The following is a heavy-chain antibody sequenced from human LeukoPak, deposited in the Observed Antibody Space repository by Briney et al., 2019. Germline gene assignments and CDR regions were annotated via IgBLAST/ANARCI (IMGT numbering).Heavy chain of an antibody. V-gene: IGHV4-34*01. CDR1: GGHFSGYF. J-gene: IGHJ4*02. CDR3: ARQLPPCGADGCYSYDF. Sequence: SETLSLTCTVSGGHFSGYFWTWIRQPPGKGLEWIGQTNHRGSATYNPSLDSRATISVDTSKNQFSLRLSSVTAADTAVYFCARQLPPCGADGCYSYDFWGQGALVTVSS. CDR2: TNHRGSA. D-gene: IGHD2-21*01.